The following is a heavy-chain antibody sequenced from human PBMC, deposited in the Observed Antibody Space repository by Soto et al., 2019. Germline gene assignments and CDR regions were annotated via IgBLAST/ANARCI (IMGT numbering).Heavy chain of an antibody. V-gene: IGHV3-7*04. CDR2: IKQDGSEK. D-gene: IGHD1-20*01. CDR3: ARSRYLEY. Sequence: GGSLRLSCAVSGFTFINYWMSWVRQAPGKGLEWVANIKQDGSEKNYVDSVEGRFSISRDNAKNSLYLQMNSLRAEDTAVYYCARSRYLEYWGQGTLVTVSS. J-gene: IGHJ4*02. CDR1: GFTFINYW.